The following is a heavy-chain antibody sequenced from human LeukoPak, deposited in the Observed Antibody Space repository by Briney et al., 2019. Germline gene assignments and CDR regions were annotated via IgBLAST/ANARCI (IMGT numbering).Heavy chain of an antibody. CDR2: IKQDGSEK. J-gene: IGHJ4*02. V-gene: IGHV3-7*01. Sequence: PGGSLRLSCAASGFTFSSNWMSWVRQAPGKGLEWVANIKQDGSEKYYVDSVKGRFTISRDNAKNSLYLQMNSLRAEDTAVYYCARGRREGGVAVAGPYYFDYWGQGTLVTVSS. CDR1: GFTFSSNW. CDR3: ARGRREGGVAVAGPYYFDY. D-gene: IGHD6-19*01.